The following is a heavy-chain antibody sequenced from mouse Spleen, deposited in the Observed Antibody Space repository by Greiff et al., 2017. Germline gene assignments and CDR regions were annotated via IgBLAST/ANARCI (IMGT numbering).Heavy chain of an antibody. J-gene: IGHJ2*01. D-gene: IGHD1-1*01. V-gene: IGHV5-9-1*01. CDR1: GFTFSSYA. Sequence: EVKLVESGGGLVKPGGSLKLSCAASGFTFSSYAMSWVRQTPEKRLEWVATISSGGSYTYYPDSVKGRFTISRDNAKNTLYLQMSSLRSEDTAMYYCASLYGSSPYYFDYWGQGTTLTVSS. CDR3: ASLYGSSPYYFDY. CDR2: ISSGGSYT.